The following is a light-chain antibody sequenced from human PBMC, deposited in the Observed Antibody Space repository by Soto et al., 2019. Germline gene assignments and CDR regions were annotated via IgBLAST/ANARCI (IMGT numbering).Light chain of an antibody. CDR1: QTISTN. V-gene: IGKV3-15*01. Sequence: EVVMTQSPATLSVSPGERATLSCRASQTISTNLAWYQQKPGQAPRLLIYDASTRATGIPASFSGSGSDTEFTLTISSLQSEDFAVYYCQQYNNWLTWTFGQGTKVEIK. J-gene: IGKJ1*01. CDR2: DAS. CDR3: QQYNNWLTWT.